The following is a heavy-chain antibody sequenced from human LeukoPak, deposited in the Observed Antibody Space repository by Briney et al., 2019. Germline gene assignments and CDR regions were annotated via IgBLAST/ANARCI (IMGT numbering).Heavy chain of an antibody. D-gene: IGHD3-3*01. V-gene: IGHV4-39*01. CDR1: GGSISSSSYY. CDR2: IYYSGST. J-gene: IGHJ5*02. Sequence: SETLSLTCTASGGSISSSSYYWGWIRQPPGKGLEWIGSIYYSGSTYYNPSLKSRVTISVDTSKNQFSLKLSSVTAADTAVYYCARHPNFGVVYNWFDPWGQGTLVTVSS. CDR3: ARHPNFGVVYNWFDP.